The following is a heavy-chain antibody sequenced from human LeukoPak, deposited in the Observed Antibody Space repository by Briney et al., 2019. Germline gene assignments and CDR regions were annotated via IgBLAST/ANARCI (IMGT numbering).Heavy chain of an antibody. J-gene: IGHJ1*01. D-gene: IGHD3-22*01. Sequence: GGSLRLSCAASGFTFSSYWMSWVRQAPGKGLEWVANIKQDGSEKYYVDSVTGRFTISRDNAKNSLYLQVNSLRAEDTAVYYCATYSSLNRREFQYWGQGTLLTVSS. V-gene: IGHV3-7*01. CDR2: IKQDGSEK. CDR3: ATYSSLNRREFQY. CDR1: GFTFSSYW.